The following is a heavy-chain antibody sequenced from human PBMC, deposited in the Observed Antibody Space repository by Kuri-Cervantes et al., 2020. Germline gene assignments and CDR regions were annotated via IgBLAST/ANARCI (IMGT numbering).Heavy chain of an antibody. J-gene: IGHJ2*01. Sequence: ASVKVSCKASGYTFTGYYMHWVRQAPGQGLEWMGWINPNSGGTNYAQKFQGWVTMTRDMSISTAYMELSRLRSDDTAVYYCAREGSGGPDYWYFDLWGRGTLVTVSS. V-gene: IGHV1-2*04. CDR2: INPNSGGT. D-gene: IGHD1-26*01. CDR1: GYTFTGYY. CDR3: AREGSGGPDYWYFDL.